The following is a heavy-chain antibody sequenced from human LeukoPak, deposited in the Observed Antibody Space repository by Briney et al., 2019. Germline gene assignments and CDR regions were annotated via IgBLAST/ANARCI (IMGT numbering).Heavy chain of an antibody. CDR3: VRGYSNYGYVFDF. V-gene: IGHV3-21*01. CDR2: ISSSSSYI. J-gene: IGHJ3*01. Sequence: GGSLILSCAASGFSLSSHSMNWVRQAPGKGLEWVSSISSSSSYIYYAESVKGRVTVSRDNAKKSLFLQMNSLRAEDTAVYYCVRGYSNYGYVFDFWGQGTTVTVSS. D-gene: IGHD4-11*01. CDR1: GFSLSSHS.